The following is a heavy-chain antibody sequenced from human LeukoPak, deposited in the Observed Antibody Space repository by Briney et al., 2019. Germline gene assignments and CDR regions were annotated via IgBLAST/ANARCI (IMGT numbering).Heavy chain of an antibody. D-gene: IGHD4-17*01. V-gene: IGHV3-7*01. CDR1: GFTFSRHW. Sequence: GGSLRLSCAASGFTFSRHWMGWVRQAPGKGREWVANIKQDASQYYVDSVRGRFIISSDNAKNSLSLQMNSLRLEDTAVHYCARGPDFGDRLDYFDYWGQGTLVTVSS. J-gene: IGHJ4*02. CDR2: IKQDASQ. CDR3: ARGPDFGDRLDYFDY.